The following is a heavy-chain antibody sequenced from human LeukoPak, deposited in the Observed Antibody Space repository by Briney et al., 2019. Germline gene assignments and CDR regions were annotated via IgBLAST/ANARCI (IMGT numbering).Heavy chain of an antibody. D-gene: IGHD5-18*01. J-gene: IGHJ4*02. CDR3: ARGKNTAMVDY. CDR1: GFTVSSNY. Sequence: GGSLRLSCAASGFTVSSNYMSWVRQAPGKGLQWVSVIYSGGSTYYADSVKGRFTISRDNSKNTLYLQMNSLRAEDTAVYYCARGKNTAMVDYWGQGTLVTVSS. V-gene: IGHV3-53*01. CDR2: IYSGGST.